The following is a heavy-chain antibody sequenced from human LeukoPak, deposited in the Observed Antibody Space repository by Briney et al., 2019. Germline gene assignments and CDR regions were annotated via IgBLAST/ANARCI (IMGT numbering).Heavy chain of an antibody. Sequence: SQTLSLTCTVSGGSISSGGYYWSWIRQHRGKGLEWIGYIYYSGSTDYNPSLKSRVTISVDTSKNQFSLKLSSVTAADTAVYYCARVVVTTVDLRFDYWGKGSQVTVSS. CDR3: ARVVVTTVDLRFDY. CDR1: GGSISSGGYY. D-gene: IGHD2-21*02. J-gene: IGHJ4*02. V-gene: IGHV4-31*03. CDR2: IYYSGST.